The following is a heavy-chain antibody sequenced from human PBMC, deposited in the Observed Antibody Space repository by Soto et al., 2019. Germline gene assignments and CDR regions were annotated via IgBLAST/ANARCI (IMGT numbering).Heavy chain of an antibody. Sequence: GGSLRLSCAASGFTFSSYGMHWVRQAPGKGLEWVAVIWYDGSNKYYADSVKGRFTISRDNSKNTLYLQMNSLRAEDTAVYYCARELTPENWFDPWGQGTRVTVSS. CDR3: ARELTPENWFDP. D-gene: IGHD7-27*01. V-gene: IGHV3-33*01. J-gene: IGHJ5*02. CDR1: GFTFSSYG. CDR2: IWYDGSNK.